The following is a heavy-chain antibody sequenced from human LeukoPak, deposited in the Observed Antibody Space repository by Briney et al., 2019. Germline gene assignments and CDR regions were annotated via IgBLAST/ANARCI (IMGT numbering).Heavy chain of an antibody. CDR1: GYTFTVYY. Sequence: ASVKVSCKASGYTFTVYYMHWVRQAPGQGLEWMGRINPNSGDTKYAQKVQGRVTMTRDTSIDTAYMELSRLRSDDTAVYYCARVGFERPRSSVTVVRGVIRPNAFDLWGQGTMVTVSS. D-gene: IGHD3-10*01. CDR2: INPNSGDT. J-gene: IGHJ3*01. V-gene: IGHV1-2*02. CDR3: ARVGFERPRSSVTVVRGVIRPNAFDL.